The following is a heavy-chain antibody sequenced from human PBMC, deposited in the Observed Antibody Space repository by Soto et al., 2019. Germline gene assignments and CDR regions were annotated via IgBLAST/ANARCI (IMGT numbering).Heavy chain of an antibody. CDR3: ARPPLPGYSIHFNS. CDR2: VYPRDSDT. V-gene: IGHV5-51*01. CDR1: GYSFSTYW. J-gene: IGHJ4*02. D-gene: IGHD2-15*01. Sequence: GESLKISCTGSGYSFSTYWIGWVRQMPGKGLEWMGIVYPRDSDTRYSPSFQGQVTISADRSTGTAFLQWRSLKASDTALYYCARPPLPGYSIHFNSWGRGTLVTVSS.